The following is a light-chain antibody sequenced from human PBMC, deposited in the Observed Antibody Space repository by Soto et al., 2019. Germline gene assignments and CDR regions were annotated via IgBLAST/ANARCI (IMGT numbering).Light chain of an antibody. CDR3: QQYNSYSWT. Sequence: DIQMTQSPSTLSASVGYIVTVTCRASQSISSWLAWYQQKPGKAPKLLIYDASSLESGVPSRFSGSGSGTEFTLTISSLQPDDFATYYCQQYNSYSWTFGQGTKVDIK. J-gene: IGKJ1*01. CDR1: QSISSW. CDR2: DAS. V-gene: IGKV1-5*01.